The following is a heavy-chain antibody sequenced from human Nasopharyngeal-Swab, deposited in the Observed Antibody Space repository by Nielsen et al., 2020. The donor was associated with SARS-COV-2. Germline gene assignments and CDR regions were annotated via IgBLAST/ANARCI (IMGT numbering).Heavy chain of an antibody. CDR1: GFTFSDSY. CDR2: ISESGTTI. J-gene: IGHJ6*02. V-gene: IGHV3-11*01. D-gene: IGHD1-14*01. Sequence: SCATSGFTFSDSYMSWIRQAPGKGLEWVSYISESGTTINYADSVKGRFTISRDNAKNSVYLQMNSLRAEDTAVYYCARDRQPQRYRGMDVWGQGTTVTVSS. CDR3: ARDRQPQRYRGMDV.